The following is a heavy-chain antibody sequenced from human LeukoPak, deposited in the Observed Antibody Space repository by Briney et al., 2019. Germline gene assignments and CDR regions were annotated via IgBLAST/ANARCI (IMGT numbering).Heavy chain of an antibody. CDR2: IKKDGSET. Sequence: GGSLRLSCAASGFTFSTSWMSWVRQVPGKGLGWVANIKKDGSETYYVDSVKGRFTISRDNAKNSLYLQMSSLRAEDTAMYYCARGRYSGTTYYFDYWGQGTLVTVSS. CDR1: GFTFSTSW. V-gene: IGHV3-7*03. D-gene: IGHD5-12*01. J-gene: IGHJ4*02. CDR3: ARGRYSGTTYYFDY.